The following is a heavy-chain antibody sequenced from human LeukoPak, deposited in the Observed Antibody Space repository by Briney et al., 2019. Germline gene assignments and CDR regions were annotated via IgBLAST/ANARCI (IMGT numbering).Heavy chain of an antibody. Sequence: SETLSLTGTVSGGSISSYYWSWIRQPPGKGLEWIGYIYYSGSTNYNPSLKSRVTISVDTPKHQFSLKLSSVTAADTAVYYCARDLLYDSSGCAFDIWGQGTMVTVSS. CDR2: IYYSGST. D-gene: IGHD3-22*01. CDR1: GGSISSYY. CDR3: ARDLLYDSSGCAFDI. V-gene: IGHV4-59*01. J-gene: IGHJ3*02.